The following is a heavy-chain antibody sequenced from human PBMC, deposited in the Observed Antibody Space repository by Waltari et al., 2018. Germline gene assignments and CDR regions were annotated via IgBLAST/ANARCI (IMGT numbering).Heavy chain of an antibody. J-gene: IGHJ6*02. CDR2: INHSGST. CDR3: ASGPAAGRLDGMGV. Sequence: QVQLQQWGAGLLKPSETLSLTCAVYGGSFSGYYWSWIRQPPGKGLEWIGEINHSGSTNYNPSLKSRVTISVDTSKNQFSLKLSSVTAADTAVYYWASGPAAGRLDGMGVWGQGTTVTVSS. V-gene: IGHV4-34*01. D-gene: IGHD6-13*01. CDR1: GGSFSGYY.